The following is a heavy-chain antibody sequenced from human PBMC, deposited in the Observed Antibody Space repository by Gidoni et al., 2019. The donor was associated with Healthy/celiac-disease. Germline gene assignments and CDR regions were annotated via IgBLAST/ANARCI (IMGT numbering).Heavy chain of an antibody. CDR2: IWYDGSNK. Sequence: QVQLVESGGGVVQPGRSLRLSCAASGFTFSSYGMHWVRQAPGKGLEWVAVIWYDGSNKYYADSVKGRFTISRDNSKNTLYLQMNSLRAEDTAVYYCARDKYPTDDSSGYYYFDYWGQGTLVTVSS. CDR1: GFTFSSYG. CDR3: ARDKYPTDDSSGYYYFDY. D-gene: IGHD3-22*01. J-gene: IGHJ4*02. V-gene: IGHV3-33*01.